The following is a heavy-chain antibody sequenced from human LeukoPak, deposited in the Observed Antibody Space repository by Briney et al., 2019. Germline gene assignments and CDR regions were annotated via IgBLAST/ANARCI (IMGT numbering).Heavy chain of an antibody. D-gene: IGHD1-20*01. V-gene: IGHV3-30*04. J-gene: IGHJ4*02. CDR1: GFTFSSYA. CDR2: ISYDGSNK. Sequence: GGSLRLSCAASGFTFSSYAVHWVRQAPGKGLEWVAVISYDGSNKYYADSVKGRFTISRDSSKNTLYLQMNSLRAEDTAVYYCAKPMGYNWNVAPAGFDYWGQGTLVTVSS. CDR3: AKPMGYNWNVAPAGFDY.